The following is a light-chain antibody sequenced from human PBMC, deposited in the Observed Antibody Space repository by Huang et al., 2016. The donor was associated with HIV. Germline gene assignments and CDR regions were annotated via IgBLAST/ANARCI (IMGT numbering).Light chain of an antibody. J-gene: IGKJ4*01. V-gene: IGKV4-1*01. Sequence: DIVMTQSPDFLSVSPGERATIDCKSSQGRLYSLNNKNYLAWFQQKHGRPPKLRLYWATARESGIAERCSGSWSGTNFSLTINDVQAEDVATYYCQQFYENPQTFGRGTAVELK. CDR3: QQFYENPQT. CDR2: WAT. CDR1: QGRLYSLNNKNY.